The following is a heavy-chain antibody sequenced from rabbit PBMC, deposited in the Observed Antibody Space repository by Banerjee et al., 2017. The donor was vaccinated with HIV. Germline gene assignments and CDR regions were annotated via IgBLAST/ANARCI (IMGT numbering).Heavy chain of an antibody. D-gene: IGHD6-1*01. Sequence: QEQLVESGGGLVQPGGSLKLSCKASGFDFSSNAMCWVRQAPGKGLELIACIYSSNGDKWYASWVNGRFTISRSTSLNTVDLKMTSLTVADTATYFCGRDRDGDAGYGSLALWGPGTLVTVS. J-gene: IGHJ4*01. V-gene: IGHV1S47*01. CDR1: GFDFSSNA. CDR3: GRDRDGDAGYGSLAL. CDR2: IYSSNGDK.